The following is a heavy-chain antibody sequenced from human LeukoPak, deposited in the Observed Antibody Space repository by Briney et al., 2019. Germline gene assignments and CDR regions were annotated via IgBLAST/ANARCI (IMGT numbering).Heavy chain of an antibody. CDR2: INHSGST. J-gene: IGHJ4*02. CDR3: AREYCSSTSCYSFDY. Sequence: ETLSLTCAVYGGSFSGYYLSWIRQPPGKGLEWIGEINHSGSTNHNPSLKSRATISVDTSKNQFSLKLSSVTAADTAVYYCAREYCSSTSCYSFDYWGQGTLVTVSS. CDR1: GGSFSGYY. D-gene: IGHD2-2*01. V-gene: IGHV4-34*04.